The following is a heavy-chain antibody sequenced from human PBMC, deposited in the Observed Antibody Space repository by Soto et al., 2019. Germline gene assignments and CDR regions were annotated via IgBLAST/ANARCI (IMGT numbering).Heavy chain of an antibody. J-gene: IGHJ4*02. V-gene: IGHV5-51*01. CDR2: IYVGDSDT. D-gene: IGHD5-12*01. Sequence: SLNISCTGSGYTFSSYWIGWVRQMPGKGLEWMGNIYVGDSDTRYSPSFQGHVIISADESTNTAYLRWSSLEASDTATYYCARRNHQWLNFDYWGQGTLVTVSS. CDR1: GYTFSSYW. CDR3: ARRNHQWLNFDY.